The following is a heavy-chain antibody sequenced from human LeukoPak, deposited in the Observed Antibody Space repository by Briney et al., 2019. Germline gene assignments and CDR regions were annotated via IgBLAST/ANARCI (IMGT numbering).Heavy chain of an antibody. V-gene: IGHV6-1*01. CDR3: ARDGLGYSSSSGDYYMDV. CDR1: GDSVSSNSAA. J-gene: IGHJ6*03. Sequence: SQTLSLTCAISGDSVSSNSAAWNWIRQSPSRGLEWLGRTYYRSKWYNDYAVSVKSRITINPDTSKNQFSLQLNSVTPEDTAVYYCARDGLGYSSSSGDYYMDVWGKGTTVTVSS. CDR2: TYYRSKWYN. D-gene: IGHD6-6*01.